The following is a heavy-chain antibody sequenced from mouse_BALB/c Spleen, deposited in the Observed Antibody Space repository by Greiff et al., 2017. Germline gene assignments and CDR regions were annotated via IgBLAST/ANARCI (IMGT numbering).Heavy chain of an antibody. Sequence: VQLQQSGAELARPGASVKLSCKASGYTFTSYWMQWVKQRPGQGLEWIGAIYPGDGDTRYTQKFKGKATLTADKSSSTAYMQLSSLASEDSAVYYCARGGLPHYYAMDYWGQGTSVTVSS. V-gene: IGHV1-87*01. D-gene: IGHD2-2*01. J-gene: IGHJ4*01. CDR1: GYTFTSYW. CDR3: ARGGLPHYYAMDY. CDR2: IYPGDGDT.